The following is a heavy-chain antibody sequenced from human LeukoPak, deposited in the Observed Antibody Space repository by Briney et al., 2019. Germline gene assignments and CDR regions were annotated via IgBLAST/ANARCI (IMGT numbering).Heavy chain of an antibody. CDR3: ARGSLPAATVFDY. J-gene: IGHJ4*02. D-gene: IGHD2-2*01. CDR2: ISSSSSYI. CDR1: GFTFSSYS. V-gene: IGHV3-21*01. Sequence: PGGSLRLSCAASGFTFSSYSMNWVRQAPGKGLEWVSSISSSSSYIYYADSVKGRFTISRDNAKNSLYLQMNSLRAEDTAVYYCARGSLPAATVFDYWGQGTLVTVSS.